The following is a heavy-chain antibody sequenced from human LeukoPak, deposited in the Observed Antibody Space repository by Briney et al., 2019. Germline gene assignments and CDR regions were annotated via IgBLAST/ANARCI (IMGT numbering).Heavy chain of an antibody. Sequence: ASVKVSCKASGYTFTGFYMFWVRQAPGQGLEWMGWINPDTGDTNYAQQFQGRISMTRDSSITTAYMELSRLRSEDTAVYYCARVDFWSGSDWGQGTLVTVSS. D-gene: IGHD3-3*01. J-gene: IGHJ4*02. CDR2: INPDTGDT. CDR3: ARVDFWSGSD. CDR1: GYTFTGFY. V-gene: IGHV1-2*02.